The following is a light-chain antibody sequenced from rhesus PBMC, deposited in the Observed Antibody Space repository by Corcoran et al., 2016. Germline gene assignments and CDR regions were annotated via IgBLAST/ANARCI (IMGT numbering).Light chain of an antibody. CDR3: QVWDNDSDQFI. CDR2: EDF. J-gene: IGLJ1*01. Sequence: SYDLTQPRSVSVSQGQTASLTCGKDNIRSPSFQWYQQKPPQAPVLVIFEDFKRSSGIPDRFSASKSGNTATLTISGVEAGDEADYYCQVWDNDSDQFIFGTGTRLTVL. V-gene: IGLV3-36*02. CDR1: NIRSPS.